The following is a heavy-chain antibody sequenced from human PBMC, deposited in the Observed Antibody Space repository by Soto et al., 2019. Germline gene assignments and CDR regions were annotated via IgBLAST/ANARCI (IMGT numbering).Heavy chain of an antibody. Sequence: EVQLLESGGGLVQPGGSLRLSCAASGFTFSSYAMSWVRQAPGKGLEWVSAISGSGGSKYYADSVKGRFTISRDNSKNRQYLQMNSLRAEDTAVYYCAGRSSGWYFDYGGQEPLVTVSS. CDR3: AGRSSGWYFDY. CDR2: ISGSGGSK. D-gene: IGHD6-19*01. V-gene: IGHV3-23*01. J-gene: IGHJ4*02. CDR1: GFTFSSYA.